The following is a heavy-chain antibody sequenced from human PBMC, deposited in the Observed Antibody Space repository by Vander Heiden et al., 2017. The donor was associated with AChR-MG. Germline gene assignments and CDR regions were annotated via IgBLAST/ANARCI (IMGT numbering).Heavy chain of an antibody. Sequence: QVQLVESGGGVVQPGRSLRLSCAASGFTFSSYGMHWVRQAPGKGLEWVAVISYDGSNKYYADSVKGRFTISRDNSKNTLYLQMNSLRAEDTAVYYCAGSKLGQYSSGWQFDYWGQGTLVTVSS. CDR1: GFTFSSYG. D-gene: IGHD6-19*01. CDR3: AGSKLGQYSSGWQFDY. J-gene: IGHJ4*02. V-gene: IGHV3-30*03. CDR2: ISYDGSNK.